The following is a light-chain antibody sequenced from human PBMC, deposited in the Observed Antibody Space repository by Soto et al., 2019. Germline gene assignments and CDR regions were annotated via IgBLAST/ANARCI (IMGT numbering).Light chain of an antibody. V-gene: IGKV3-11*01. CDR3: QQRSDWPLT. Sequence: EIGLTQSQATLSLSPGERATHSCRASQSVNSYLAWYQQKPGQAPRLLIYDASKRATGIPATFSGSGSGTDFTLTISSLEPEDFAVYYCQQRSDWPLTFGGGTKVEIK. J-gene: IGKJ4*01. CDR2: DAS. CDR1: QSVNSY.